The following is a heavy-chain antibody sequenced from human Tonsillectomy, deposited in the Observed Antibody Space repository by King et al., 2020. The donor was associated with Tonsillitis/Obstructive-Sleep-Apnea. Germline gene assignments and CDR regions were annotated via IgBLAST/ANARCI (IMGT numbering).Heavy chain of an antibody. V-gene: IGHV5-51*01. Sequence: QLVQSGAEVKKPGESLKISCKGSGYSFTIYWIAWVLQMPGKGLEWMGIIYPGDSDTRYSPSFQGQVTISADKSISTAYLQWSSLKASDTAMYYCARHGWGGNLEDAFDIWGQGTMVTVSS. D-gene: IGHD1-1*01. CDR2: IYPGDSDT. J-gene: IGHJ3*02. CDR3: ARHGWGGNLEDAFDI. CDR1: GYSFTIYW.